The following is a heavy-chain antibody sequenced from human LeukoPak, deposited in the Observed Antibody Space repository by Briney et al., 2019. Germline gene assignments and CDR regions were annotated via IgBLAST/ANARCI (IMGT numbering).Heavy chain of an antibody. J-gene: IGHJ4*02. CDR1: GFTFNSYG. V-gene: IGHV3-33*01. Sequence: PGRSLRLSCAASGFTFNSYGMHWVRQAPGKGLEWVAALWSDGGSKYYADSVKGRFTISRDNSKNTLFLQMNSLRAEDTAVCYCARDNSLGERGVIIGYWGQGTLVTVSS. CDR2: LWSDGGSK. D-gene: IGHD3-10*01. CDR3: ARDNSLGERGVIIGY.